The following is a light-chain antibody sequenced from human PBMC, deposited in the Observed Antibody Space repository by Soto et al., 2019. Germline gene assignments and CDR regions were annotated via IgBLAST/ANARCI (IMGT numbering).Light chain of an antibody. CDR2: GAS. Sequence: EVVLTQSPGTLSLSAGERATLSCRASQSVSSNYLAWYQQKPGQSPRLLIYGASNRASGISDRFSGSGSGTGFTLTIYRLEPEDFAVYYCQQYDTSPWTFGQGTKVEI. CDR1: QSVSSNY. V-gene: IGKV3-20*01. CDR3: QQYDTSPWT. J-gene: IGKJ1*01.